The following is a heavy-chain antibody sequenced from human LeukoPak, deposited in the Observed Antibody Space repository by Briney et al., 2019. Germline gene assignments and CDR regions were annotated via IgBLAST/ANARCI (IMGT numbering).Heavy chain of an antibody. CDR1: GDSISPYY. J-gene: IGHJ6*03. V-gene: IGHV4-59*01. CDR2: FYYTGST. CDR3: ARTTEGGYTYGYFYYYYMDV. Sequence: SETLSLTCTVSGDSISPYYWSWIRQPPGKGLEWIGYFYYTGSTDYNPSLKSRVTISGDTSKNQFSLKLTSVTAADTAVYYCARTTEGGYTYGYFYYYYMDVWGKGTTVTISS. D-gene: IGHD5-18*01.